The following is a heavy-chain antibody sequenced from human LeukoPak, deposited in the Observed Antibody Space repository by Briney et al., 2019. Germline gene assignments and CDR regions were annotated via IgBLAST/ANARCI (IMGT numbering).Heavy chain of an antibody. V-gene: IGHV1-18*01. CDR1: GYTFTNYG. CDR2: ISAYNGNT. Sequence: ASVKVSCKASGYTFTNYGIAWVRQAPGQGLEWMGWISAYNGNTNYAQKVQGRVTMTADTSTSASTSAAYMELRSLTSDDTAVYYCARAAEYQLLSGLDYWGQGTLVTVSS. D-gene: IGHD2-2*01. J-gene: IGHJ4*02. CDR3: ARAAEYQLLSGLDY.